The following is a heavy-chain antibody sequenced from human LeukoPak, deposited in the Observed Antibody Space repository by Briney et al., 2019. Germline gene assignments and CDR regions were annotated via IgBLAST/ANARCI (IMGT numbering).Heavy chain of an antibody. J-gene: IGHJ4*02. CDR2: INHSGST. D-gene: IGHD4-23*01. CDR3: ARAVYGGNRPYYFDY. CDR1: GGSFSGYY. V-gene: IGHV4-34*01. Sequence: SETLSLTCAVYGGSFSGYYWSWIRQPPGKGLEWIGEINHSGSTNYNPSLKSRVTISVDTSKNQFSLKLSSVTAADTAVYYCARAVYGGNRPYYFDYWGQGTLVTVSS.